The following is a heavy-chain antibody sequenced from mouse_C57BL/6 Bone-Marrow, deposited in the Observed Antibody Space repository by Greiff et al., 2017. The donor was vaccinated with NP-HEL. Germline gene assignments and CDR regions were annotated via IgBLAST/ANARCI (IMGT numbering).Heavy chain of an antibody. CDR3: ARHEGNPYYSNYDAMDY. V-gene: IGHV1-62-2*01. Sequence: VQLQQSGAELVKPGASVKLSCKASGYTFTEYTIPWVKQRSGQGLEWIGWFYPGSGSIKYNEKFKDKATLTADKSSSTVYMELSRLTSEDSAVYFCARHEGNPYYSNYDAMDYWGQGTSVTVSS. D-gene: IGHD2-5*01. CDR2: FYPGSGSI. J-gene: IGHJ4*01. CDR1: GYTFTEYT.